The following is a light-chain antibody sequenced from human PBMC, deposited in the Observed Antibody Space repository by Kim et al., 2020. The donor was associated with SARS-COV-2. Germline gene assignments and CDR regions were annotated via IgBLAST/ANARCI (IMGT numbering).Light chain of an antibody. CDR2: DAS. Sequence: GGTVTISCRASQGVSSWLAWYQQKPGKAPNLLIYDASSLEGGVPSRFSGSGSGTEFTLTISSLQHEDFATYCCQQYNSFSTFGQGTKVDIK. CDR3: QQYNSFST. J-gene: IGKJ1*01. V-gene: IGKV1-5*01. CDR1: QGVSSW.